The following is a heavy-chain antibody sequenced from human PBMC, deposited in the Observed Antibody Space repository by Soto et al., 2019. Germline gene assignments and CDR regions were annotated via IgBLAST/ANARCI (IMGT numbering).Heavy chain of an antibody. J-gene: IGHJ6*02. CDR3: ARDPGAGQWLRLGYCSGGSCYPGARSYYYGMDV. CDR2: IIPIFGTA. CDR1: GGTFSSYA. V-gene: IGHV1-69*01. D-gene: IGHD2-15*01. Sequence: QVQLVQSGAEVKKPGSSVKVSCKASGGTFSSYAISWVRQAPGQGLEWMGGIIPIFGTANYAQKFQGRVTITADESTSTAYMELSSLRSEDTAVYYCARDPGAGQWLRLGYCSGGSCYPGARSYYYGMDVWGQGTTVTVSS.